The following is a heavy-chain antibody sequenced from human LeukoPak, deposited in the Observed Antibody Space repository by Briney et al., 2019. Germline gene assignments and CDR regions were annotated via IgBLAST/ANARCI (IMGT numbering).Heavy chain of an antibody. V-gene: IGHV1-69*13. CDR1: GGTFSSYA. CDR3: ARASGYYSDYYYYGMDV. D-gene: IGHD3-22*01. CDR2: IIPIFGTA. Sequence: EASVKVSCKASGGTFSSYAISWVRQAPGQGLEWMGGIIPIFGTANYAQKFQGRVTITADESTSTAYMELSSLRSEDTAVYYCARASGYYSDYYYYGMDVWGLGTTVTVSS. J-gene: IGHJ6*02.